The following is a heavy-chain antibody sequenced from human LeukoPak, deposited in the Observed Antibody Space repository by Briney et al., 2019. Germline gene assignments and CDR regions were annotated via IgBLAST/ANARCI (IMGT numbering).Heavy chain of an antibody. CDR1: GFTFNRCW. J-gene: IGHJ1*01. D-gene: IGHD2-21*02. CDR3: TSWGDTTAEYFQR. Sequence: GGSLRLSCVVLGFTFNRCWMNWVRQAPGKGLEWVAHINPDGRDTYYVDSVKGRFTISRDNAQNSMYLQMNSLRVEDTAVYYCTSWGDTTAEYFQRWGQGTLVTVSS. V-gene: IGHV3-7*01. CDR2: INPDGRDT.